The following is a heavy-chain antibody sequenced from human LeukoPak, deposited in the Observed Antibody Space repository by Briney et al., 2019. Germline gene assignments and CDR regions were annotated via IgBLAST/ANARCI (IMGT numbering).Heavy chain of an antibody. J-gene: IGHJ5*02. V-gene: IGHV1-2*06. D-gene: IGHD6-19*01. CDR2: INPNSGGT. CDR3: ARYVSGWYGGWFDP. CDR1: EYTFTGYY. Sequence: ASVKVSCKASEYTFTGYYMHWVRQAPGQGLEWMGRINPNSGGTNYAQKFQGRVTMTRDTSISTAYMELSRLRSDDTAVYYCARYVSGWYGGWFDPWGQGTLVTVSS.